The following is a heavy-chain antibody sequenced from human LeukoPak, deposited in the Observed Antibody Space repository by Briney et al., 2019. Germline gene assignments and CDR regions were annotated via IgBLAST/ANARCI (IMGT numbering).Heavy chain of an antibody. CDR2: ISDTTTYT. Sequence: PGGSLRLSCAVSGFTFSDYYMSWIRQAPGKGLEWVSYISDTTTYTNYADSVKGRFTISRDNAKNSLYLQMNSLRAEDTAVYYCARASDLIDYWGQGTLVTVSS. D-gene: IGHD2-21*02. CDR3: ARASDLIDY. J-gene: IGHJ4*02. CDR1: GFTFSDYY. V-gene: IGHV3-11*05.